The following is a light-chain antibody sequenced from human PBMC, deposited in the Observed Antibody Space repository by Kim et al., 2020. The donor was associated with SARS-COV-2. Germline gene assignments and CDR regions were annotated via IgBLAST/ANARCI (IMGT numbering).Light chain of an antibody. CDR1: SSNIGAGYD. J-gene: IGLJ3*02. CDR2: GNS. V-gene: IGLV1-40*01. Sequence: GPRVTISCTGSSSNIGAGYDVHWYQQLPGTAPKLLIYGNSNRPSGVPDRFSGSKSGTSASLAITGLQAEDEADYYCQSYDSSLRGVFGGGTQLTVL. CDR3: QSYDSSLRGV.